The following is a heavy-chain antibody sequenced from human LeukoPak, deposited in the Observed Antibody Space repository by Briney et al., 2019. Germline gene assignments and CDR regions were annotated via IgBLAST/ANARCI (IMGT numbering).Heavy chain of an antibody. CDR1: GGTFSSYA. Sequence: GASVKVSCKASGGTFSSYAISWVRQAPGQGLEWMGGIIPIFGTANYAQKFQGRVTITADESTSTAYMKLSSLRSEDTAVYYWARDPIVVVPAATSYYYYGMDVWGQGTTVTVSS. D-gene: IGHD2-2*01. V-gene: IGHV1-69*13. CDR3: ARDPIVVVPAATSYYYYGMDV. J-gene: IGHJ6*02. CDR2: IIPIFGTA.